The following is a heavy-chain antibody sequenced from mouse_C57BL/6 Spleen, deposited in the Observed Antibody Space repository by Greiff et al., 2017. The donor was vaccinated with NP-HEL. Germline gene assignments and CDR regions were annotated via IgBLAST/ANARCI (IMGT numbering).Heavy chain of an antibody. V-gene: IGHV1-80*01. CDR1: GYAFSSYW. J-gene: IGHJ2*01. CDR3: ARRGGNYVDFGY. Sequence: VQLQQSGAELVKPGASVKISCKASGYAFSSYWMNWVKQRPGKGLEWIGQIYPGDGDTNYNGKFKGKATLTADKSSSTAYMQLSSLTSEDSAVYFCARRGGNYVDFGYWGQGTTLTVSS. D-gene: IGHD2-1*01. CDR2: IYPGDGDT.